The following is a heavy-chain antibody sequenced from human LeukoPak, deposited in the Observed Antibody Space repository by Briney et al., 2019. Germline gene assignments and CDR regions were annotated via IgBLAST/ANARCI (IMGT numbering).Heavy chain of an antibody. CDR2: TRNKASSYTT. D-gene: IGHD3-22*01. V-gene: IGHV3-72*01. CDR3: VRDRRNHDTSGYILDY. Sequence: GGSLRLSCAASGFTFSDHYMDWVRQAPGKGLEWVVRTRNKASSYTTEYAASVKGRFTISRDDSKNSLYLQMNSLETEDTAVYYCVRDRRNHDTSGYILDYWGQGTLVTVSS. J-gene: IGHJ4*02. CDR1: GFTFSDHY.